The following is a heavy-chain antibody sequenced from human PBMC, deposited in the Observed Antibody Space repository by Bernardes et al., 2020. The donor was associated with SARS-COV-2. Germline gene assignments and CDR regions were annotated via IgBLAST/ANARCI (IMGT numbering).Heavy chain of an antibody. CDR2: LYSSGHT. CDR1: GASIRSGGDY. Sequence: SETLSLTCSVSGASIRSGGDYWTCIRQPPGMGLEWIGYLYSSGHTHYNPSLKSRATISVDTSENQFSLKLSSVTAADTAVYYCARGTWIEVWLGGNWFDPWGQRRLVTVSS. V-gene: IGHV4-31*03. D-gene: IGHD5-18*01. CDR3: ARGTWIEVWLGGNWFDP. J-gene: IGHJ5*02.